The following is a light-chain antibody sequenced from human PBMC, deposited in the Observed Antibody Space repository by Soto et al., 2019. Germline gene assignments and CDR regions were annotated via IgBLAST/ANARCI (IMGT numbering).Light chain of an antibody. V-gene: IGKV3-15*01. CDR2: GAS. Sequence: MTHSPSTLSVSPGERATLSCRASQSVSSNLAWYQQKPGQAPRLLIYGASSRATGIPVRFSGSGSGTEFTLTISSLQSEDFAVYYCQQYNNWPLTFGQGTRLEIK. CDR1: QSVSSN. J-gene: IGKJ5*01. CDR3: QQYNNWPLT.